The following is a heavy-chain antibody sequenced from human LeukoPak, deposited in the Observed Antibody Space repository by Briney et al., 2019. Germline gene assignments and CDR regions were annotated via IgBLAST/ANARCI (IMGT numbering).Heavy chain of an antibody. Sequence: GGSLRLSCAASGFTFSSYSMNWVRQAPGKGLEWVSSISSSSSYIYYADSVKGRFTISRDNAKNSLYLQMNSLRAEDTAVYYCAGDYGDSNYYFDYWGQGTLVTVSS. CDR2: ISSSSSYI. CDR1: GFTFSSYS. D-gene: IGHD4-17*01. J-gene: IGHJ4*02. V-gene: IGHV3-21*01. CDR3: AGDYGDSNYYFDY.